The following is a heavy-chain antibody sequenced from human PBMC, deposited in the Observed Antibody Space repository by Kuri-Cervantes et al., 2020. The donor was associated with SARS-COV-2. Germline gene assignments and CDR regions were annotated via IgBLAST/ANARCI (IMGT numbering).Heavy chain of an antibody. Sequence: SETLSLTCAVYGGSFSGYHWSWIRQPPGKGLGWIGYIYYSGSTNYNPSLKSRVTIPVDTSKNQFSLKLSSVTAADTAVYYCARRESFDYWGQGTLVTVSS. J-gene: IGHJ4*02. CDR1: GGSFSGYH. CDR2: IYYSGST. CDR3: ARRESFDY. V-gene: IGHV4-59*08.